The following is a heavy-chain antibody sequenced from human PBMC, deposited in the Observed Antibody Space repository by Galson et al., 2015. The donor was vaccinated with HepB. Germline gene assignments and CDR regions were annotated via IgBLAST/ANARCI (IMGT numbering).Heavy chain of an antibody. J-gene: IGHJ5*02. D-gene: IGHD3-10*01. CDR3: TTGYMVRGGWFDP. Sequence: SLRLSCAASGFTFSNAWMSWVRQAPGKGLEWVGRIKSKTDGGTTDYAAPVKGRFTISRDDSKNTLYLQMNSLKTEDTAVYYCTTGYMVRGGWFDPWGQGTLVTVSS. CDR1: GFTFSNAW. CDR2: IKSKTDGGTT. V-gene: IGHV3-15*01.